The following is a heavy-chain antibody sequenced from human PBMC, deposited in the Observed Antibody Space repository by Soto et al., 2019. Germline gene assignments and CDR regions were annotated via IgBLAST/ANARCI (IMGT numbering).Heavy chain of an antibody. J-gene: IGHJ4*02. CDR2: TSFSGGRT. Sequence: GGSLRLSCAASGFVFSNYAMTWVRQGPGRGLEWVSTTSFSGGRTYYADSVKGRFTISRDNSNNTLFLQMSSLRAGDTAIYYCAKDSRAFCGGDCSKDYWGQGTLVTVSS. CDR1: GFVFSNYA. CDR3: AKDSRAFCGGDCSKDY. V-gene: IGHV3-23*01. D-gene: IGHD2-21*02.